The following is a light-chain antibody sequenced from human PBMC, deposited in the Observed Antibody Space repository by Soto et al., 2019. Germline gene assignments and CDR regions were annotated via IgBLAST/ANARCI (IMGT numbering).Light chain of an antibody. V-gene: IGLV1-47*01. CDR1: SSNIGSNH. J-gene: IGLJ2*01. Sequence: QSVLTQPPSASGTPGQRVTISCSGSSSNIGSNHVYWYQQFPGMAPKLLMFRSDQRPTGAPDRFSGSRSGSSASLAISGPRSDDEADYYCSARDDILSGVVFGGGTKVTVL. CDR2: RSD. CDR3: SARDDILSGVV.